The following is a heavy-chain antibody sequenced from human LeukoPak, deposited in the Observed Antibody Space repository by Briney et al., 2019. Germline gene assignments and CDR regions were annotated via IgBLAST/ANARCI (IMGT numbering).Heavy chain of an antibody. D-gene: IGHD2-21*01. CDR2: INHSGST. Sequence: KPSETLSLTCTVSGVSITLYYWTWIRQPPGKGLEWIGEINHSGSTNYNPSLKSRVTISVDTSKNQFSLKLSSVTAADTAVYYCAGVTAGDNDYWGQGTLVTVSS. J-gene: IGHJ4*02. CDR3: AGVTAGDNDY. V-gene: IGHV4-34*01. CDR1: GVSITLYY.